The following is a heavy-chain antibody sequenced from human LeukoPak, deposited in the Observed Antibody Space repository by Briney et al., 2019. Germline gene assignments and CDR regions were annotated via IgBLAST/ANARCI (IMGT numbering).Heavy chain of an antibody. CDR2: ISWSGDRM. V-gene: IGHV3-9*02. CDR1: GFTSMNYA. D-gene: IGHD2-2*01. Sequence: GGSLRLSCAASGFTSMNYAMNWVRQAPGKGLEWVSSISWSGDRMGYADAVKGRFTISRDNAKNSLFLQMNSLRVEDTALYYCAKDLGGSATTVWGQGTLVTVSS. J-gene: IGHJ4*02. CDR3: AKDLGGSATTV.